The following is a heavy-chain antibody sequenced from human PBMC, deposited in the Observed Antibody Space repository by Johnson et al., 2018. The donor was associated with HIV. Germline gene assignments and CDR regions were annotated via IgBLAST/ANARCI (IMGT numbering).Heavy chain of an antibody. CDR2: TRNKANSYTT. J-gene: IGHJ3*02. V-gene: IGHV3-72*01. D-gene: IGHD3-22*01. Sequence: VQLVESGGGLVQPGGSLRLSCAASGFTFSDHYMDWVRQAPGKGLEWVGRTRNKANSYTTEYAASVKGRFTISRDDSKNSLYLQMNSLKTEDTAVYYCARDLSDSSGYHDAFDIWGQGTMVTVSS. CDR3: ARDLSDSSGYHDAFDI. CDR1: GFTFSDHY.